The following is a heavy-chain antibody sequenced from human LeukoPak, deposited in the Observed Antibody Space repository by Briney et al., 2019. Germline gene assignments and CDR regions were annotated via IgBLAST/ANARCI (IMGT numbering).Heavy chain of an antibody. CDR1: GGTFSSYA. Sequence: SVKVSCKASGGTFSSYAISWVRQAPGQGLEWMGGIIPIFGTANYAQKFQGRVTMTTDTSTSTAYMELRSLRSDDTAVYYCARVLPYPYSSGWSDYWGQGTLVTVSS. CDR3: ARVLPYPYSSGWSDY. CDR2: IIPIFGTA. J-gene: IGHJ4*02. D-gene: IGHD6-19*01. V-gene: IGHV1-69*05.